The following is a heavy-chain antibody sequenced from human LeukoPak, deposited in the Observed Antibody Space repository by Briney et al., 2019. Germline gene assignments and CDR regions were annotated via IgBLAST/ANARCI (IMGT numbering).Heavy chain of an antibody. J-gene: IGHJ4*02. CDR2: ISGYNGNT. V-gene: IGHV1-18*01. CDR1: GYTFTSYG. D-gene: IGHD3-22*01. Sequence: ASVKVSCKASGYTFTSYGISWVRQAPGQALEWMGWISGYNGNTNYAQKLQGRVTMTADTSTSTAYMELRSLRSDDTAVYYCARDFHSSGYYHYFHYWGQGTLVTVSS. CDR3: ARDFHSSGYYHYFHY.